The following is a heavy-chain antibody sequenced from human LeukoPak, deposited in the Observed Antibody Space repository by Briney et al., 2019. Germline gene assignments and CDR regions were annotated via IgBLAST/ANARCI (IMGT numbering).Heavy chain of an antibody. D-gene: IGHD4-17*01. Sequence: GGSLRLSCSASGFTFDDYAVSWFRQAPGKGLEWVGFVRSKAFGGTPEYAASVRGRFTISRDDSKSIAYLQMNSLKTEDTAVYYCTRNTVTVHFDYWSQGTLVTVSS. CDR1: GFTFDDYA. CDR3: TRNTVTVHFDY. CDR2: VRSKAFGGTP. V-gene: IGHV3-49*03. J-gene: IGHJ4*02.